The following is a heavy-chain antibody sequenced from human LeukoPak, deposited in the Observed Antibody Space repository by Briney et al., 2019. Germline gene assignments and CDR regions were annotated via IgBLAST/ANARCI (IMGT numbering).Heavy chain of an antibody. D-gene: IGHD5-24*01. CDR3: ARLGRDGYNPGEYFDY. Sequence: GGSLRLSCAASGFTVSSNYMSWVRQAPGKGLEWVSVIYSGGSSYYTDSVKGRFTISRDNSKNTLYLQMNSLRAEDTAVYYCARLGRDGYNPGEYFDYWGQGTLVTVSS. CDR2: IYSGGSS. J-gene: IGHJ4*02. V-gene: IGHV3-66*04. CDR1: GFTVSSNY.